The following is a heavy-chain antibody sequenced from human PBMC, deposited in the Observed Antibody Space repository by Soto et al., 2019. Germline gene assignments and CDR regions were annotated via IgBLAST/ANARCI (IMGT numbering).Heavy chain of an antibody. CDR3: AKASGAGWWADAFAY. Sequence: EVQLLESGGGLVQPGGSLRLSCAASGFTFSSYAMSWVRQAPGKGLEWVSAISGSGGSTYYADSVKGRFTISRDNSKHTLYLQMNSLRAEDTAVYYCAKASGAGWWADAFAYWGQGTLVTVSS. CDR2: ISGSGGST. J-gene: IGHJ4*02. D-gene: IGHD2-15*01. V-gene: IGHV3-23*01. CDR1: GFTFSSYA.